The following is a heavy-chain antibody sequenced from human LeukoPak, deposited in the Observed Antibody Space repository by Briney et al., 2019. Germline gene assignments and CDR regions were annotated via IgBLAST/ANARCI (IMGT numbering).Heavy chain of an antibody. D-gene: IGHD5-12*01. V-gene: IGHV5-51*01. Sequence: GESLKISCKGSGYSFTNSWIGWVRQMPGKGLEWMGIIYPGDSDTRYSPSFQGQVTISADKSISTTYLQWNSLKASDTAMYYCTRHNSGSPDYWGQGTLVTVSS. CDR2: IYPGDSDT. CDR1: GYSFTNSW. J-gene: IGHJ4*02. CDR3: TRHNSGSPDY.